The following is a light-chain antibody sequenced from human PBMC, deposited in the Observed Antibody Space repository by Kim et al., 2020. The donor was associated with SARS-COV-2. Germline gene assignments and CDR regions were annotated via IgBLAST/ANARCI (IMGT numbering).Light chain of an antibody. CDR3: QQFVSYSPLT. V-gene: IGKV1-5*03. CDR2: MSS. J-gene: IGKJ4*02. Sequence: SGGERGTTTCRSSHIVVIWLSWYQQKPWPARKPLIYMSSRVASGLPMRFSGSGSGTEVALTISSLKPDESASYYCQQFVSYSPLTFGGGTKVDIK. CDR1: HIVVIW.